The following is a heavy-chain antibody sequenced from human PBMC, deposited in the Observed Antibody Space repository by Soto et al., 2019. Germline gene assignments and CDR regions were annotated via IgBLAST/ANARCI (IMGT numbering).Heavy chain of an antibody. CDR1: GYTFTSYG. CDR2: ISAYNGNT. D-gene: IGHD3-9*01. V-gene: IGHV1-18*04. CDR3: ARSPYYDILTGYPNYYGMDV. Sequence: QVQLVQSGAEVKKPGASVKVSCKASGYTFTSYGISWVRQAPGQGLEWMGWISAYNGNTNYAQKLQGRVTMTTDTSMSTAYMELRSLRSDDTAVYYCARSPYYDILTGYPNYYGMDVWGQGTTVTVSS. J-gene: IGHJ6*02.